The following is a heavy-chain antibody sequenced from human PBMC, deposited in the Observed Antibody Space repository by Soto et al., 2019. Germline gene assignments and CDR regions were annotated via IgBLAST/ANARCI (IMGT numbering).Heavy chain of an antibody. CDR1: GGSISSGDYY. D-gene: IGHD3-9*01. V-gene: IGHV4-30-4*01. J-gene: IGHJ4*02. CDR2: IYYSGST. Sequence: SETLSLTCTVSGGSISSGDYYWSWIRQPPGKGLEWIGYIYYSGSTYYNPSLKSRVTISVDTSKNQFSLKLSSVTAADTAVYYCARADVNYDILPGTTHLDYWGQATLVTVSS. CDR3: ARADVNYDILPGTTHLDY.